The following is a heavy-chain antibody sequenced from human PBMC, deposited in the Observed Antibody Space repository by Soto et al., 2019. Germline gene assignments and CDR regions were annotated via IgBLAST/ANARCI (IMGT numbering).Heavy chain of an antibody. CDR2: ISSSSSYI. J-gene: IGHJ6*02. D-gene: IGHD3-22*01. CDR1: GFTFSRYS. V-gene: IGHV3-21*01. CDR3: ARYLLITTSHYGMDV. Sequence: EVQLVESGGGLVKPGGSLRLSSAASGFTFSRYSMNWVRQAPGKGLEWGSSISSSSSYIYYADSVKGRFTISRDNAKNSLYLQMNSLRAEDTAVYYCARYLLITTSHYGMDVWGQGTTVTVSS.